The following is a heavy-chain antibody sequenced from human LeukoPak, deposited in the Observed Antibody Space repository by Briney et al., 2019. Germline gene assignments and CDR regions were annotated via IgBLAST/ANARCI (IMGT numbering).Heavy chain of an antibody. D-gene: IGHD2-2*03. Sequence: GGSLRLSCAASGFTFSIFSMNWVRQAPGKGLEWVSTISGSGGTTYYAASVKGWFTISRDNSKNTLYLQMNSLRAEDTAVYYCAKDLPGYCSSTSCYDYWGQGTLVTVSS. V-gene: IGHV3-23*01. CDR3: AKDLPGYCSSTSCYDY. J-gene: IGHJ4*02. CDR2: ISGSGGTT. CDR1: GFTFSIFS.